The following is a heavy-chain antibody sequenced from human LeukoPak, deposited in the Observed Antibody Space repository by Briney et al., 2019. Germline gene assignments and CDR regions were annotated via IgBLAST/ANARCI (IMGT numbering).Heavy chain of an antibody. D-gene: IGHD3-22*01. CDR3: AREGENYYDSSGSTDAFDI. V-gene: IGHV1-3*01. J-gene: IGHJ3*02. CDR2: INAGNGNT. Sequence: ASVKVSCKASGYTFTSYAMHWVRQAPGQRLEWMGWINAGNGNTKYSQKFQGRVTITADESTSTAYMELSSLRSEDTAVYYCAREGENYYDSSGSTDAFDIWGQGTMVTVSS. CDR1: GYTFTSYA.